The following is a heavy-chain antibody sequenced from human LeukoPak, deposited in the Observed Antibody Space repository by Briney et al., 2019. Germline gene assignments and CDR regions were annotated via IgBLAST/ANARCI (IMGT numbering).Heavy chain of an antibody. D-gene: IGHD3-10*01. CDR3: ARDASMVRGVEVEY. CDR1: GGSINNYY. Sequence: SETLSLTCTVSGGSINNYYWSWIRQPPGKGLEWIGYIFYSGSTNYNPSLKSRVTILVDTSQNQFSLKLSSVTAADTAVYYCARDASMVRGVEVEYWGQGTLVTVSS. CDR2: IFYSGST. J-gene: IGHJ4*02. V-gene: IGHV4-59*12.